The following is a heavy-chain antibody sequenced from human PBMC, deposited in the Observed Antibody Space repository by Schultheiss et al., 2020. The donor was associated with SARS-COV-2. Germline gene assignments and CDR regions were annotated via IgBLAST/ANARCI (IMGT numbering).Heavy chain of an antibody. CDR1: GGSFSGYY. D-gene: IGHD3-10*01. J-gene: IGHJ4*02. CDR3: ARDDRSYHGSGSFDY. Sequence: SETLSLTCAVYGGSFSGYYWSWIRQPPGKGLEWIGSIYYSGSTNYNPSLKSQVTISVDTSKNQFSLKLSSVTAADTAVYYCARDDRSYHGSGSFDYWGQGTLVTVSS. V-gene: IGHV4-59*01. CDR2: IYYSGST.